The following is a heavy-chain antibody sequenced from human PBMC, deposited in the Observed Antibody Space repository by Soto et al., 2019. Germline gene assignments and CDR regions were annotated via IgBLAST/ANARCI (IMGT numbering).Heavy chain of an antibody. J-gene: IGHJ6*02. Sequence: QVQLVQSGAEVKKPGSSVKVSCKASGGTFSSYAINWVRQAPGQGHEWMGGIIPIFGTANYAQKFQGRVTITADDSTSTAYMELSSLRSEDTAVYYCARGSGGSSYYYYGMDVWGQGTTVTVSS. V-gene: IGHV1-69*12. CDR1: GGTFSSYA. D-gene: IGHD2-15*01. CDR3: ARGSGGSSYYYYGMDV. CDR2: IIPIFGTA.